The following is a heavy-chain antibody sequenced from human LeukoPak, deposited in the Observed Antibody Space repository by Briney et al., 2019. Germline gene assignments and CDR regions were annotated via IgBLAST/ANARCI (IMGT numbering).Heavy chain of an antibody. CDR3: ARERGIGASYYYYYYMDV. CDR2: IYYSGST. J-gene: IGHJ6*03. CDR1: GGSISSNY. Sequence: SGTLSLTCTVSGGSISSNYWSWIRQPPGKGLEWIGYIYYSGSTNHNPSLKSRVTISVDTSKNQFSLKLSSVTAADTAVYYCARERGIGASYYYYYYMDVWGKGTTVTVSS. D-gene: IGHD6-13*01. V-gene: IGHV4-59*01.